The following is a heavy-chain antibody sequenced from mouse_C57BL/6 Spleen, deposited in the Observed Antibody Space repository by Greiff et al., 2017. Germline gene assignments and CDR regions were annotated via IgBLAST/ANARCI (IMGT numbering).Heavy chain of an antibody. Sequence: EVKLQESGPGLVKPSQSLSLTCSVTGYSITSGYYWNWIRQFPGNKLEWMGYISYDGSNNYNPSLKNRISITRDTSKNQFFLKLNSVTTEDTATYYCASLYYGNYHYWGQGTTLTVSP. CDR1: GYSITSGYY. V-gene: IGHV3-6*01. CDR3: ASLYYGNYHY. J-gene: IGHJ2*01. D-gene: IGHD2-1*01. CDR2: ISYDGSN.